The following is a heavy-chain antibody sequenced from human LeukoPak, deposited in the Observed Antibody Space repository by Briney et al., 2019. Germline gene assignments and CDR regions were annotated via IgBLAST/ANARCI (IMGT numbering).Heavy chain of an antibody. CDR3: ARGPLLGSYYYYYMDV. J-gene: IGHJ6*03. CDR2: IIPIFGTA. D-gene: IGHD3-3*02. CDR1: GGTFSSYA. Sequence: SVKVSCKASGGTFSSYAISWVRQAPGQGLEWMGGIIPIFGTANYAQKFQGRVTITTDESTSTAYMELSSLRSEDTAVYYCARGPLLGSYYYYYMDVWGKGTTVTVSS. V-gene: IGHV1-69*05.